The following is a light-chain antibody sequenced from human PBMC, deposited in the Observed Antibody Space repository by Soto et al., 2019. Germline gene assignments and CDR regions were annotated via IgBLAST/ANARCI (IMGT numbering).Light chain of an antibody. J-gene: IGKJ2*01. Sequence: IQLTQSPSSLSASVGDRVIITCRASQGISTYLAWYQQKPGKAPHLLIYAASTLQTGVPSRFSGSGSGTDFTLTISSLEPEDFATYYCQQYNDSFPYTFGQGTKLEIK. V-gene: IGKV1-9*01. CDR3: QQYNDSFPYT. CDR1: QGISTY. CDR2: AAS.